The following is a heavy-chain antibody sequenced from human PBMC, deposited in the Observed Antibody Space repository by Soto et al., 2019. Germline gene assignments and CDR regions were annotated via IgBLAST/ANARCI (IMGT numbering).Heavy chain of an antibody. D-gene: IGHD2-2*01. Sequence: GGSLRLSCAASGFTFSSYAMHWVRQAPGKGLEWVAVISYDGSNKYYADSVKGRFTISRDNSKNTLYLQMNSLRAEDTAVYYCASPVPAANTDFDYWGQGTLVTVSS. J-gene: IGHJ4*02. CDR1: GFTFSSYA. CDR3: ASPVPAANTDFDY. CDR2: ISYDGSNK. V-gene: IGHV3-30-3*01.